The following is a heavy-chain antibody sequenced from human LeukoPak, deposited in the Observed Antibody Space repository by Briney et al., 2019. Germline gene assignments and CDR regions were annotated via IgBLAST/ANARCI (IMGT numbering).Heavy chain of an antibody. Sequence: GGSLTLSCAASGLTFSSYSMSWARQAPGKGLEGVANIKQDGREKYYVDTVEGGFTISRDNAKNSLYLQMNSLRAEDTAVYYCASDSIVGAYYFDYWGQGTLVTVSS. D-gene: IGHD1-26*01. CDR1: GLTFSSYS. CDR3: ASDSIVGAYYFDY. V-gene: IGHV3-7*01. CDR2: IKQDGREK. J-gene: IGHJ4*02.